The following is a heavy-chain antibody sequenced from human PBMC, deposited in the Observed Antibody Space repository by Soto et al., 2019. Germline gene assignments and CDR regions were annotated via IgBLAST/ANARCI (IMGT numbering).Heavy chain of an antibody. D-gene: IGHD6-13*01. CDR3: ARDTTIAAAGYYYYGMDV. Sequence: ASVNVSCKAAGYTFTSYYMHWVRQAPGQGLEWMGIINPSGGSTSYAQKFQGRVTMTRDTSTSTVYMELSSLRSEDTAVYYCARDTTIAAAGYYYYGMDVWGQGTTVTVSS. CDR1: GYTFTSYY. J-gene: IGHJ6*02. V-gene: IGHV1-46*03. CDR2: INPSGGST.